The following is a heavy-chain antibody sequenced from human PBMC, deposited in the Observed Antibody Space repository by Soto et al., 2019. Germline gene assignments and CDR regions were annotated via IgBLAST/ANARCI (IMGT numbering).Heavy chain of an antibody. V-gene: IGHV3-21*01. D-gene: IGHD2-21*02. CDR3: ARGGVSCGGDCYSPFDY. Sequence: EVQLVESGGGLVKPGGSLRLSCAASGFTFSSYSMNWVRQAPGKGLEWVSSISSSSSYIYYADSVKGRFTISRDNAKNSLYLQMNSLRAEDTAVYYCARGGVSCGGDCYSPFDYWGQVTLVTVSS. CDR1: GFTFSSYS. J-gene: IGHJ4*02. CDR2: ISSSSSYI.